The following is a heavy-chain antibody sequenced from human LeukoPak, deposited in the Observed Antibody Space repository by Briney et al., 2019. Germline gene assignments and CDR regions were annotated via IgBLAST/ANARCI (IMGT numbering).Heavy chain of an antibody. D-gene: IGHD7-27*01. CDR1: GFTFSSYS. CDR2: ISSSSSYI. J-gene: IGHJ5*02. V-gene: IGHV3-21*01. Sequence: GGSLRLSCAASGFTFSSYSMNWVRQAPGKGLEWVSSISSSSSYIYYADSVKGRFTISRGNAKNSLYLQMNSLRAEDTAVYYCATWGGALAPPWGQGTLVTVSS. CDR3: ATWGGALAPP.